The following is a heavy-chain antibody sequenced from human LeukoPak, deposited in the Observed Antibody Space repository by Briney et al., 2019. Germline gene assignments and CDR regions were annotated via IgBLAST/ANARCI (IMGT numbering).Heavy chain of an antibody. CDR1: GFNFNIYN. CDR2: ISHNGIKE. D-gene: IGHD5-18*01. Sequence: PGGSLRLPCAASGFNFNIYNMHWVRQAPGKGLEWVAVISHNGIKEDYSESVKGRFTISRDNSKSTLYLQLNSLSAEDAAVYYCAREHTSIIWGQGTLVTVSS. V-gene: IGHV3-30*03. J-gene: IGHJ1*01. CDR3: AREHTSII.